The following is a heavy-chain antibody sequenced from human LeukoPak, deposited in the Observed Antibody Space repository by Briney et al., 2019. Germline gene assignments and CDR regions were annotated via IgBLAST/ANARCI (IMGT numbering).Heavy chain of an antibody. V-gene: IGHV1-18*01. D-gene: IGHD6-19*01. J-gene: IGHJ6*03. CDR1: GYTFTSYG. Sequence: ASVKVSCKASGYTFTSYGISWVRQAPGQGLEWMGWISGYNGNTKYAQKLQGRVTMTTDTSTSTAYMELRSLRSDDTAVYYCARGVDGGWFNKPTYYYYYYMDVWGKGTTVTISS. CDR2: ISGYNGNT. CDR3: ARGVDGGWFNKPTYYYYYYMDV.